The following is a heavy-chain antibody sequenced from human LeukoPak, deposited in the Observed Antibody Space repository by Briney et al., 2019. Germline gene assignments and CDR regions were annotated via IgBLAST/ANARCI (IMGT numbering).Heavy chain of an antibody. D-gene: IGHD3-10*01. CDR1: GFTFSNYA. CDR2: ISYDGSNK. J-gene: IGHJ3*02. V-gene: IGHV3-30*04. CDR3: AKDRSYYYGSGSSSWAFDI. Sequence: PGGSLRLSCAASGFTFSNYAIHWVRRPPGKGLEWVAVISYDGSNKFYADSVKGRFTISRDNSKNSLYLQMNSLRADDTAVYYCAKDRSYYYGSGSSSWAFDIWGQGTMVTVSS.